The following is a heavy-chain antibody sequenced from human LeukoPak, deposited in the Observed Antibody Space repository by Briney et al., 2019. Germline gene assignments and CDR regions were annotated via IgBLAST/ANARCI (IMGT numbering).Heavy chain of an antibody. Sequence: GGPLRLSCAASGFTYRRYWMNGVRHAPGKGRVWVSRINSDGSNTKYADSVKGRFTISRDNAKNTLYLQMNSLRGEDTAVYYCAREGMALVNFDYWGQGTLVTVSS. CDR3: AREGMALVNFDY. CDR1: GFTYRRYW. D-gene: IGHD4-23*01. V-gene: IGHV3-74*01. J-gene: IGHJ4*02. CDR2: INSDGSNT.